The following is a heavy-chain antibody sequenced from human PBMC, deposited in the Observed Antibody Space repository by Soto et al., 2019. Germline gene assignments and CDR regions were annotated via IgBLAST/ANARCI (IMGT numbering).Heavy chain of an antibody. V-gene: IGHV3-73*02. CDR3: TRPPPVGATSWFDP. J-gene: IGHJ5*02. Sequence: EVQLVESGGGLVQPGGSLKLSCAASGFTFSGSAMHWVRQASGKGLEWVGRIRSKANSYATAYAASVKGRFTISRDDSKNTAYLQMNSLKTEDTAVYYCTRPPPVGATSWFDPWGQGTLVTVSS. CDR2: IRSKANSYAT. D-gene: IGHD1-26*01. CDR1: GFTFSGSA.